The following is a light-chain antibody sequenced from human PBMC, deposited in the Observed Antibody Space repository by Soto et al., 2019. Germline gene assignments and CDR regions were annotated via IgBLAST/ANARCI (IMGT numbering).Light chain of an antibody. CDR2: KDS. J-gene: IGLJ2*01. CDR1: ALPKQY. Sequence: SYELTQPPSVSVSPGQTARITCSGDALPKQYAYWYQQKPGQAPVLVIYKDSERPSGIPERFSGSSSGTTVTLTISGVQAEDEADYYCQSADSSGTPVVFGGATNLTVL. V-gene: IGLV3-25*03. CDR3: QSADSSGTPVV.